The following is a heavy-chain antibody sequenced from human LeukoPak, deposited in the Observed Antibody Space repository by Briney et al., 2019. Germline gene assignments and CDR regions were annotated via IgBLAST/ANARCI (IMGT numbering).Heavy chain of an antibody. CDR3: TKELHVAVAVADYYYFYMDV. J-gene: IGHJ6*03. CDR1: GFAFSSFA. CDR2: INGGGNTT. D-gene: IGHD6-19*01. V-gene: IGHV3-23*01. Sequence: GGSLRLSCAASGFAFSSFAMGWVRQSPGKGLEWLSTINGGGNTTFYADSVKGRFTIPRDNSKNTLYLHMDSLRPDDTAIYYCTKELHVAVAVADYYYFYMDVWGRGTAVTVSS.